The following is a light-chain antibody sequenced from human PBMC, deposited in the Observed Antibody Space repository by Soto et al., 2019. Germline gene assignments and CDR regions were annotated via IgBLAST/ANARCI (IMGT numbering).Light chain of an antibody. V-gene: IGLV2-8*01. CDR3: ISYEGSANFV. CDR1: SSDVGANNDY. Sequence: SALTQPPSASGSPGQSVTISCTGTSSDVGANNDYVSWYQQHPGKVPKLMIYEVSKRPPGVPDRFSGSKSGNTASLTVSGLQADDEADYYCISYEGSANFVFGTAINVTV. J-gene: IGLJ1*01. CDR2: EVS.